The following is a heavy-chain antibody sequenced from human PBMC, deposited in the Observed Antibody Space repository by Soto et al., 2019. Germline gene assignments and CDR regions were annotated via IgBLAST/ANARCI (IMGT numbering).Heavy chain of an antibody. D-gene: IGHD1-26*01. V-gene: IGHV1-3*01. CDR2: INAGNGNT. CDR1: GYTFTSYA. J-gene: IGHJ6*02. CDR3: ARVGAHADSDYYYYGMDV. Sequence: ASVKVSCKASGYTFTSYAMHWVRQAPGQRLEWMGWINAGNGNTKYSQKFQGRVTITADESTSTAYMELSSLRSEDTAVYYCARVGAHADSDYYYYGMDVWGQGTTVTVSS.